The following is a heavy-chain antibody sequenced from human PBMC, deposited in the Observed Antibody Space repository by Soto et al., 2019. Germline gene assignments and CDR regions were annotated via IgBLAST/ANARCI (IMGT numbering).Heavy chain of an antibody. J-gene: IGHJ4*02. Sequence: EVQLLESGGGLVQPGGSLRLSCAASGFTFSSYAMSWVRQAPGKGLEWVSAISGSGGSTYYADSVKGRFTISRDNSKNTLYLQMNSLRAEDTAVYYCALSKDIVVVPAATRFDYWGQGTLVTVSS. CDR1: GFTFSSYA. CDR3: ALSKDIVVVPAATRFDY. V-gene: IGHV3-23*01. CDR2: ISGSGGST. D-gene: IGHD2-2*01.